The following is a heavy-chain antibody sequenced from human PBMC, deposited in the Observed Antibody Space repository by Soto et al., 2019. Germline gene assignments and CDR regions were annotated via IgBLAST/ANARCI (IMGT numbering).Heavy chain of an antibody. CDR2: IYHTGST. D-gene: IGHD5-12*01. J-gene: IGHJ3*01. V-gene: IGHV4-31*03. Sequence: SETLSLTCTVSGASVSSGAHYWSWIRQRPGVGLEWIGYIYHTGSTYYNPSLKSRLSISLDTSKNQFSLKLHSVTAADTAVYHCASAVATISNDAFDVWGQGTKVTVSS. CDR3: ASAVATISNDAFDV. CDR1: GASVSSGAHY.